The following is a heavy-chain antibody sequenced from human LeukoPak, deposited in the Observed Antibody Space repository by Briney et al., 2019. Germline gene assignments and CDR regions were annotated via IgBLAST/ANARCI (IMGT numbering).Heavy chain of an antibody. CDR2: VSPPGGGT. V-gene: IGHV3-23*01. D-gene: IGHD7-27*01. Sequence: PGGSLRLSCAASGFTFSNHGMNWVRQAPGKGLEWLSGVSPPGGGTYYADSVKGRFTISRGDSKNTLSLQMSSLTVEDMAIYYCARDLAWGAFDSWGQGTLVTVSS. J-gene: IGHJ4*02. CDR3: ARDLAWGAFDS. CDR1: GFTFSNHG.